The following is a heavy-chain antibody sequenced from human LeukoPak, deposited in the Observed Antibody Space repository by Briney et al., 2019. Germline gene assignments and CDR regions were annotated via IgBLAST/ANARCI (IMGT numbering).Heavy chain of an antibody. Sequence: ASVKVSCKASGGTFSSYAISWVRQAPGQGLEWMGGIIPIFGTANYAQKFQGRVTITADESTSTAYMELSSLRSDDTAVYYCAREGGNIVAHAMDVWGKGTTVTVSS. J-gene: IGHJ6*03. CDR2: IIPIFGTA. CDR3: AREGGNIVAHAMDV. CDR1: GGTFSSYA. V-gene: IGHV1-69*01. D-gene: IGHD2-15*01.